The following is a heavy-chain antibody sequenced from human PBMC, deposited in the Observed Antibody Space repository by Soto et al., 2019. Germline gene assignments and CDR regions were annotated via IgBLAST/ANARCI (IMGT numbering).Heavy chain of an antibody. V-gene: IGHV1-3*01. CDR2: INAGNGST. D-gene: IGHD2-15*01. CDR1: GYTFTSYA. J-gene: IGHJ5*02. Sequence: ASVKVSCKASGYTFTSYAMHWVRQAPGQRLEWMGWINAGNGSTKYSQKFQGRVTITRDASASTAYMELSSLRSEDTAVYYCARDRVDCSGGNCWRSVEDTWGQGTLVTVSS. CDR3: ARDRVDCSGGNCWRSVEDT.